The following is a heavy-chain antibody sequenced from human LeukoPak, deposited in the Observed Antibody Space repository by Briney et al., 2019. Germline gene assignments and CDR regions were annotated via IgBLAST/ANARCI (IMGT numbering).Heavy chain of an antibody. Sequence: SVKVPCNASGGTFSSYAISWVRQAPGQGLEWMGRIIPIFGTANYAQKCPGRVTITTDESTSTAYMERSSLRSEDTAVYYCARLNYYHSSMPGYWGQGTLVTVSS. CDR3: ARLNYYHSSMPGY. CDR2: IIPIFGTA. CDR1: GGTFSSYA. D-gene: IGHD3-22*01. J-gene: IGHJ4*02. V-gene: IGHV1-69*05.